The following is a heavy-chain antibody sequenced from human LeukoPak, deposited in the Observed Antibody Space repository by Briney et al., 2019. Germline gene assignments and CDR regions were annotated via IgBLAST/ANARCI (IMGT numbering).Heavy chain of an antibody. Sequence: PSQTLSLTCTVSGGSISSGDYYWSWIRQPPGKGLEWIGYIYYSGSTYYNPSLKSRVTISVDTSKNQFSLKLSSVTAADTAVYYRARGVVVVSYYFDYWGQGTLVTVSS. CDR1: GGSISSGDYY. CDR3: ARGVVVVSYYFDY. V-gene: IGHV4-30-4*01. J-gene: IGHJ4*02. CDR2: IYYSGST. D-gene: IGHD3-22*01.